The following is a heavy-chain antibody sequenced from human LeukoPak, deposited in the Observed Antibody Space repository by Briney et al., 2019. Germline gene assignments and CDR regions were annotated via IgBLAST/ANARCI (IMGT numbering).Heavy chain of an antibody. CDR1: GIAVTGNY. Sequence: GGSLRLSCAASGIAVTGNYMSWVRQPPGKGLEWVSSISINTDTFYADSVRGRFTISRDSSKNTLFLQMNSLRDEDSAVYYCAIAQSWDELFDSWGQGTLVTVSS. D-gene: IGHD1-1*01. CDR3: AIAQSWDELFDS. V-gene: IGHV3-53*01. CDR2: ISINTDT. J-gene: IGHJ4*02.